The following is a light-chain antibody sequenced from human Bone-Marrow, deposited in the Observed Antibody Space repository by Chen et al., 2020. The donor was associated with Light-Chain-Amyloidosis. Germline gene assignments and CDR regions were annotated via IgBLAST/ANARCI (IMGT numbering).Light chain of an antibody. CDR3: QQYYNWPPLT. Sequence: EIVMTQSPATLSVSPGERATLSCRASQSVSSKLAWFQQKPGQAPRLLIYGASTRATGIPARFSGSGSGTECSHTISSLQSEDFGVYFCQQYYNWPPLTFGGGTKVEIK. J-gene: IGKJ4*01. CDR2: GAS. CDR1: QSVSSK. V-gene: IGKV3-15*01.